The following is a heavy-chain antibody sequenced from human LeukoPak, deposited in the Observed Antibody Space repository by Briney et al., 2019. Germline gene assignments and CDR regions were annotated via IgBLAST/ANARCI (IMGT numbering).Heavy chain of an antibody. D-gene: IGHD3-22*01. CDR2: INPNSGGT. CDR1: GYTFTGYY. J-gene: IGHJ3*02. V-gene: IGHV1-2*02. Sequence: GASVKVSCKASGYTFTGYYMHWVRQAPGQGLEWMGWINPNSGGTNYAQKFQGRVTMTRDTSISTAYMELSRLRSDDTAVYYCARQPYYYDSSGYLMISDAFDIWGQGTMVTVSS. CDR3: ARQPYYYDSSGYLMISDAFDI.